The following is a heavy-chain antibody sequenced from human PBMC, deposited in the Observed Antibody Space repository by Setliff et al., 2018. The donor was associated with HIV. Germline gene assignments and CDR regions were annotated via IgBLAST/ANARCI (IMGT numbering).Heavy chain of an antibody. D-gene: IGHD5-12*01. CDR1: GFTFSSYS. V-gene: IGHV3-21*01. CDR3: ARSGYDYAYYFDY. Sequence: GGSLRLSCAASGFTFSSYSMNWVRQAPGKGLEWVSSISSSSSYIYYADSVKGRFTISRDNAKNSLYLQMNSLRAEDTAVYYCARSGYDYAYYFDYWGQGTLVTVSS. CDR2: ISSSSSYI. J-gene: IGHJ4*02.